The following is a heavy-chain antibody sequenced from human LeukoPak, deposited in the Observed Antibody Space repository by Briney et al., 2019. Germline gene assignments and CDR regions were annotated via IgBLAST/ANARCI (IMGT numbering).Heavy chain of an antibody. J-gene: IGHJ5*02. V-gene: IGHV1-46*01. CDR2: INPSGGST. Sequence: GASVKVSCKASGYTFTSYYMHWVRQAPGQGLEWMGIINPSGGSTSYAQKFQGRVTMTRDTSTSTVYMELSSLRSEDTAVYYCERDMDYYGSGSYYSNWFDPWGQGTLVTVSS. CDR3: ERDMDYYGSGSYYSNWFDP. D-gene: IGHD3-10*01. CDR1: GYTFTSYY.